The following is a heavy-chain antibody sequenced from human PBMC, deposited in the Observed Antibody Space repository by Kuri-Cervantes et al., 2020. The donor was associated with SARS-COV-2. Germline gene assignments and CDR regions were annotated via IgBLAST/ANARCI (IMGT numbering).Heavy chain of an antibody. J-gene: IGHJ4*02. CDR1: GFTFDDYG. V-gene: IGHV3-20*04. CDR3: ARVPRSSSQTY. Sequence: GESLKISCAASGFTFDDYGMSWVRQAPGKGLEWVSGINWNGGSTGYADSVKGRFTISRDNAKNSLYLQMNSLRAEDTAVYYCARVPRSSSQTYWGQGTLVTVSS. CDR2: INWNGGST. D-gene: IGHD6-6*01.